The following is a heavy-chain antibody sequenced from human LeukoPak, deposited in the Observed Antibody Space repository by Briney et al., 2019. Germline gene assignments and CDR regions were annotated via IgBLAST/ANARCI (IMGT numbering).Heavy chain of an antibody. CDR3: ARGRYDFWSGPSDAFDI. CDR2: VHYNGHT. V-gene: IGHV4-59*01. D-gene: IGHD3-3*01. Sequence: SETLSLTCSVSSGSISGDYWAWIRQPPGKGLEWIAYVHYNGHTSYNPSLKSRVTISIDASKNQFSLRLISVTAADTAVYYCARGRYDFWSGPSDAFDIWGQGTMVTVSS. J-gene: IGHJ3*02. CDR1: SGSISGDY.